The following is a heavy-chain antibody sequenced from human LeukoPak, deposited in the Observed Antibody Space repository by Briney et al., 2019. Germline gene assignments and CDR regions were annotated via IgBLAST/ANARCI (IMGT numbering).Heavy chain of an antibody. J-gene: IGHJ3*02. CDR3: AKDFAYNDDAFDI. D-gene: IGHD5-24*01. V-gene: IGHV3-23*01. Sequence: GGSLRLSCAASGFTFSSYGMSWVRQAPGKWLEWVSAISGSGGSTYYADSVKGRFTISRDNSKNTLYLQMNSLRAEDTAVYYCAKDFAYNDDAFDIWGQGTMVTVSS. CDR1: GFTFSSYG. CDR2: ISGSGGST.